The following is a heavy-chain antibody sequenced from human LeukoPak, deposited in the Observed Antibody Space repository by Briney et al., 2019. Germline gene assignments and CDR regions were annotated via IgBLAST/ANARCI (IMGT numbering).Heavy chain of an antibody. CDR3: STLTSRYLSDS. D-gene: IGHD3-9*01. Sequence: GGSLRLSCAASGFTFTDAWMNWVRQAPGKGLEWVGRIKSKADGETIDYAAPVKGRFTFPRDDSKNMLYLQMNGLKSEDTAVYYCSTLTSRYLSDSWGQGTLVTVSS. CDR2: IKSKADGETI. J-gene: IGHJ4*02. V-gene: IGHV3-15*07. CDR1: GFTFTDAW.